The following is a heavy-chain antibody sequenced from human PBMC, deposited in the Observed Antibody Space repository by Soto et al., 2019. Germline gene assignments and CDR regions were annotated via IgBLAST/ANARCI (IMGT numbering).Heavy chain of an antibody. D-gene: IGHD4-17*01. CDR1: GGSISSGGYS. CDR3: ARTTVTYYFDY. V-gene: IGHV4-30-2*01. J-gene: IGHJ4*02. CDR2: IYHSGST. Sequence: SETLSLTCAVSGGSISSGGYSWSWIRQPPGKGLEWIGYIYHSGSTYYNPSLKSRVTISVDGSKNQFSLKLSSVTAADTAVYYCARTTVTYYFDYWGQGTLVTVSS.